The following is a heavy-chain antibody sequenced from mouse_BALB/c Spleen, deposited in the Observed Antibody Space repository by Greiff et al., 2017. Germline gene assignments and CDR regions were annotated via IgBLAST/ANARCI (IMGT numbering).Heavy chain of an antibody. V-gene: IGHV14-4*02. Sequence: VHVKQSGAELVRSGASVKLSCTASGFNIKDYYMHWVKQRPEQGLEWIGWIDPENGDTEYAPKFQGKATMTADTSSNTAYLQLSSLTSEDTAVYYCTATGYDEGYYAMDYWGQGTSVTVSS. CDR2: IDPENGDT. J-gene: IGHJ4*01. D-gene: IGHD2-2*01. CDR1: GFNIKDYY. CDR3: TATGYDEGYYAMDY.